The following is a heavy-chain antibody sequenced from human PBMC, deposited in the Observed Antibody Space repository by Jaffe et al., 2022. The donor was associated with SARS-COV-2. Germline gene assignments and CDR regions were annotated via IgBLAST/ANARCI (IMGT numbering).Heavy chain of an antibody. Sequence: EVQLLESGGGLVQPGGSLRLSCAASGFTFSSYAMSWVRQAPGKGLEWVSAISGSGGSTYYADSVKGRFTISRDNSKNTLYLQMNSLRAEDTAVYYCAKARHSYGWVGFSVDYWGQGTLVTVSS. CDR3: AKARHSYGWVGFSVDY. CDR1: GFTFSSYA. J-gene: IGHJ4*02. D-gene: IGHD5-18*01. V-gene: IGHV3-23*01. CDR2: ISGSGGST.